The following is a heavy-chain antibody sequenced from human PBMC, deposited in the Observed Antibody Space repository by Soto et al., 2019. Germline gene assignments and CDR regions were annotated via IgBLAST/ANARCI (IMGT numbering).Heavy chain of an antibody. CDR3: AKDGAPRYCSGRSCHPAGAY. D-gene: IGHD2-15*01. V-gene: IGHV3-30*18. J-gene: IGHJ4*02. CDR1: GFTFSNYG. Sequence: QVQLVESGGGVVQPGRSLRLSCAGSGFTFSNYGLHWVRQTPGKGLEWVAFISHDGSNKYYADSVKGRFTISRDSSKSTLYLQMESLRVEDTAVYYCAKDGAPRYCSGRSCHPAGAYWGQGTLVTVSS. CDR2: ISHDGSNK.